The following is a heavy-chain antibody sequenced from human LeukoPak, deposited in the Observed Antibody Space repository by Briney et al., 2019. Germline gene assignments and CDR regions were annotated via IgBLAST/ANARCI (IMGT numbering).Heavy chain of an antibody. Sequence: SQTLSLTCASCGYSVFSNIASWLWARHSRSGGLEWRGRTYYRSKWYNDSAGSGESRISNCADTCKNQISLQLPPVTPPDTAVYARGSRGWSVSLFDPWGQGTLVTVSS. J-gene: IGHJ5*02. CDR2: TYYRSKWYN. V-gene: IGHV6-1*01. D-gene: IGHD6-19*01. CDR1: GYSVFSNIAS. CDR3: GSRGWSVSLFDP.